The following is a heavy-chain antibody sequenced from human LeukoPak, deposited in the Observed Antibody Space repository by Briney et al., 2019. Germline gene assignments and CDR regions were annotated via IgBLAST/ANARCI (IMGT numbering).Heavy chain of an antibody. V-gene: IGHV3-30*02. CDR1: GFIFSNYG. CDR2: IRYDGTTK. J-gene: IGHJ6*03. D-gene: IGHD6-13*01. Sequence: GGSLRLSCAASGFIFSNYGMHWVRQGPGKGLEWVAFIRYDGTTKYYTDSVKGRFTISRDNSKNTLYLQMNSLRAEDTAVYYCAKERSSSWLYYYYYYMDVWGKGTTVTVSS. CDR3: AKERSSSWLYYYYYYMDV.